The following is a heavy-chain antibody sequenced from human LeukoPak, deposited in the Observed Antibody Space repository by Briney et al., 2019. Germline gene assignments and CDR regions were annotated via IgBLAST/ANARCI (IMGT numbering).Heavy chain of an antibody. CDR3: ARRQDTAMVFDY. Sequence: SGTLSLTCTVSGGSISSYYWSWIRQPPGKGLEWIGYIYYSGSTNYNPSLKGRVTISVDMSKNQSSLKLSSVTAADTAVYYCARRQDTAMVFDYCGQGALVTVSS. D-gene: IGHD5-18*01. CDR1: GGSISSYY. V-gene: IGHV4-59*08. CDR2: IYYSGST. J-gene: IGHJ4*02.